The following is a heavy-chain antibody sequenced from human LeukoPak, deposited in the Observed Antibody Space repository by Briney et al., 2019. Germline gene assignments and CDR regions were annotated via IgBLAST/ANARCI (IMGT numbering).Heavy chain of an antibody. CDR1: GGSFSGYY. D-gene: IGHD2-15*01. CDR2: INHSGST. J-gene: IGHJ5*02. V-gene: IGHV4-34*01. CDR3: ARDRRHFVVVALTQSRWFDP. Sequence: SETLSLTCAVYGGSFSGYYWSWIRQPPGKGLEWIGEINHSGSTNYNPSLKSRVTISVDTSKNQFSLKLSSVTAADTAVYYCARDRRHFVVVALTQSRWFDPWGQGTLVTVSS.